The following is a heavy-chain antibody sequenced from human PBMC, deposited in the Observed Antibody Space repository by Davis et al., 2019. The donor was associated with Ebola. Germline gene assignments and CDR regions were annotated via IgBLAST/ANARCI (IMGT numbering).Heavy chain of an antibody. CDR1: GGSFSGYY. Sequence: SETLSLTCAVYGGSFSGYYWSWIRQPPGKGLEWIGEINHSGSTNYNPSLKSRVTISVDTSKNQFSLKLSSVTAADTAVYYCAREGFHQGPIGLPPGALLQEHLWG. CDR3: AREGFHQGPIGLPPGALLQEHL. J-gene: IGHJ6*01. D-gene: IGHD1-26*01. V-gene: IGHV4-34*01. CDR2: INHSGST.